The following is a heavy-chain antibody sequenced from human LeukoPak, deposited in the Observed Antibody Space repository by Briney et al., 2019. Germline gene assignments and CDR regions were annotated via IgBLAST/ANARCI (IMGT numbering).Heavy chain of an antibody. Sequence: GGSLRLSCAASGFTISTNWISWVRQAPGKGLEWVANIKQDGSAKYYVASVKGRFTISRDNARNSLYLQMNSLRAEDTAVYYCAREKLGTDAFDIWGQGTMVTVSS. D-gene: IGHD7-27*01. CDR3: AREKLGTDAFDI. CDR1: GFTISTNW. J-gene: IGHJ3*02. V-gene: IGHV3-7*01. CDR2: IKQDGSAK.